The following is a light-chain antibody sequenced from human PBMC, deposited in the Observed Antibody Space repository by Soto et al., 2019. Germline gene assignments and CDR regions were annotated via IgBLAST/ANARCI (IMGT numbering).Light chain of an antibody. J-gene: IGLJ1*01. CDR2: DVS. CDR1: SSDVGGYNS. CDR3: SSYSTGDSYV. Sequence: QSALTQPASVSGSPGQSIAISCTGTSSDVGGYNSASWYQQHPGKAPKLLIYDVSNRPSGVSNRFSGSKSGNTASLTISGLQAEDEADYYCSSYSTGDSYVFGTGTKLTVL. V-gene: IGLV2-14*03.